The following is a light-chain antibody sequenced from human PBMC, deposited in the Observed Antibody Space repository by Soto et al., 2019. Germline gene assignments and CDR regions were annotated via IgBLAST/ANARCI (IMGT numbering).Light chain of an antibody. J-gene: IGLJ1*01. V-gene: IGLV1-44*01. Sequence: QSLLTQPPSASGTPGQRITISCSGSSSDIGRNTVNWYQQLPGTAPKLLIYSHNQRPSGVPDRFSGSKSGTTASLAISGLQSEDEADYYCASWDDNVNPFYVFGTGTKVTVL. CDR1: SSDIGRNT. CDR3: ASWDDNVNPFYV. CDR2: SHN.